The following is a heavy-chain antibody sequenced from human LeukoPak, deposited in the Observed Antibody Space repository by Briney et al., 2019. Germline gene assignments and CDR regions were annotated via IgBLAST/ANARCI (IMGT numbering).Heavy chain of an antibody. D-gene: IGHD3-16*01. CDR2: INHNGNVN. Sequence: GGSLRLSCAASGFTFSSYWMIWARQAPGKGLEWVASINHNGNVNYYVDSVKGRFTISRDNAKNSLYLQMSNLRAEDTAVYFCARGGGLDVWAKGPRSPSP. CDR1: GFTFSSYW. J-gene: IGHJ6*02. V-gene: IGHV3-7*03. CDR3: ARGGGLDV.